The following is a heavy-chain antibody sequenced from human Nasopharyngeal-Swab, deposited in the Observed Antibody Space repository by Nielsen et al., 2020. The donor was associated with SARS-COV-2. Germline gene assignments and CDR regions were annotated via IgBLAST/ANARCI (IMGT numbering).Heavy chain of an antibody. J-gene: IGHJ4*02. V-gene: IGHV3-30*18. Sequence: GESLKISCAASGFTFSSYGMHWVRQAPGKGLEWVAVISYDGSNKYYADSVKGRFTISRDNSKNTLYLQMNSLRAEDTAVYYCAKDFGGSQPRGNFDYWGQGTLVTVSS. CDR2: ISYDGSNK. CDR1: GFTFSSYG. D-gene: IGHD1-26*01. CDR3: AKDFGGSQPRGNFDY.